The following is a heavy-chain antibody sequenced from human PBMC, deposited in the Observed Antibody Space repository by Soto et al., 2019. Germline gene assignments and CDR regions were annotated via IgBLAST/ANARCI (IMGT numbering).Heavy chain of an antibody. D-gene: IGHD6-13*01. J-gene: IGHJ6*02. CDR1: GYTFTGYY. Sequence: ASVKVSCKASGYTFTGYYMHWVRQAPGQGLEWMGWINPNSGGTNYAQKFQGRVTMTGDTSISTAYMELSRLRSDDTAVYYCARSQPGSSSWYYYGMDVWGQGTTVTVSS. V-gene: IGHV1-2*02. CDR2: INPNSGGT. CDR3: ARSQPGSSSWYYYGMDV.